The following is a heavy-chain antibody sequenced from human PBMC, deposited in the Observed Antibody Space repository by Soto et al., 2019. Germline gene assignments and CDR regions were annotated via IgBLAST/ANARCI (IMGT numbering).Heavy chain of an antibody. J-gene: IGHJ4*02. CDR3: SRTLVPTGTDY. V-gene: IGHV1-46*03. CDR1: GYTFDNYY. Sequence: GASVKVSCKASGYTFDNYYMYWVRQAPGQGLEWMGFINPSGGTTAYAQKFQGRVTMTSDTSTSTVYMELSSLRSEDTAMYYCSRTLVPTGTDYWGQGTLVTVSS. CDR2: INPSGGTT. D-gene: IGHD2-2*01.